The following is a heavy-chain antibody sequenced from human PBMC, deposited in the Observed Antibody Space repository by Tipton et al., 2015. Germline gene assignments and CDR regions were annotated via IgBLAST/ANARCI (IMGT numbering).Heavy chain of an antibody. Sequence: SLRLSCAASGFTFNNYAMSWVRQAPGKGLEWVSVISYSGGTTYYADSVKGRFTISRDNSKSTLYLQMNSLRAVDTAVYYCAKGGEYSGSDLFDYWGQGTLVSVSS. V-gene: IGHV3-23*01. D-gene: IGHD5-12*01. CDR3: AKGGEYSGSDLFDY. CDR1: GFTFNNYA. CDR2: ISYSGGTT. J-gene: IGHJ4*02.